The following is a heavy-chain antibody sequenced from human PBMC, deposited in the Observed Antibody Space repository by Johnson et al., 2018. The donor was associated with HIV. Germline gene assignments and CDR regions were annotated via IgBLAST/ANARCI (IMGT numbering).Heavy chain of an antibody. Sequence: QLVESGGGLVQPGGSLRLSCAASGFTFSSYWMNCVRQAPGNGLELVGQVTPTGGSTSLTDSAKDRFNIPRDNAKNTIHLKMNSLKTEDTALYYCARVTGGYYSSSFGNAFDIWGQGTMVTVSS. CDR1: GFTFSSYW. D-gene: IGHD6-6*01. CDR3: ARVTGGYYSSSFGNAFDI. J-gene: IGHJ3*02. CDR2: VTPTGGST. V-gene: IGHV3-25*04.